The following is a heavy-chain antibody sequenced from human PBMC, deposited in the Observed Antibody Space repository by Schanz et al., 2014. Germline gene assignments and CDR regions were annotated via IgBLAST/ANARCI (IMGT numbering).Heavy chain of an antibody. V-gene: IGHV1-3*01. J-gene: IGHJ4*02. D-gene: IGHD3-10*01. Sequence: QVQLVQSGAEVKKPGASVKVSCKASGYTFTSYSIHWVRQAPGQGLEWMGWINVGNGNMKYSQKFQGRVTITRDTSASTAYMEVRSRTSEDTAVYYCATGPSGSLDYWGQGTLVTVTS. CDR1: GYTFTSYS. CDR2: INVGNGNM. CDR3: ATGPSGSLDY.